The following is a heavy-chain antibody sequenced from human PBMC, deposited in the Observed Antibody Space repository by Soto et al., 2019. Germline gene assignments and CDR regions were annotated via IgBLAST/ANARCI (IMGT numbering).Heavy chain of an antibody. CDR1: GYMFTSYF. CDR2: INPSDGTT. J-gene: IGHJ4*02. CDR3: ARDKDSSARPRAEFDY. D-gene: IGHD6-19*01. Sequence: QGHLVQSGAEVKRPGASVRVSCESSGYMFTSYFIHWVRQAPGQGLEWVGVINPSDGTTTYAQKFQARITMTRDTSTTTVGMELSSLRSEDTAVYYCARDKDSSARPRAEFDYWGQGTLITVSS. V-gene: IGHV1-46*01.